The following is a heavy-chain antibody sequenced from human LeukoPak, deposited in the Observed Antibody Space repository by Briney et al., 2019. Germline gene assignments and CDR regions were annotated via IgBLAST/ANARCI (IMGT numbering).Heavy chain of an antibody. Sequence: SETLSLTCTVSGDSISSGDYYWSWIRQPAGKGLEWIGRISSSGSTNYNPSLKSRVTISVDTSKNQFSLKLSSVTAADTAVYFCARQRRRYCSSTSCDPATLRWFDPWGQGTLVTVSS. CDR1: GDSISSGDYY. D-gene: IGHD2-2*01. J-gene: IGHJ5*02. CDR3: ARQRRRYCSSTSCDPATLRWFDP. CDR2: ISSSGST. V-gene: IGHV4-61*02.